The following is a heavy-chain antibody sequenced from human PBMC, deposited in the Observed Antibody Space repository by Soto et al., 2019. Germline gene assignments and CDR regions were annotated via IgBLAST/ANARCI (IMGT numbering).Heavy chain of an antibody. Sequence: PSETLSLTCTVSGGSIINYYWTWVRQPPGKGLEWIGYVYYSGSTNYNPSLESRVTISIDASKNQFSLKMKSVTAADTAVYYCVRDYLLTGFDPWGQGALVTVSS. CDR3: VRDYLLTGFDP. D-gene: IGHD3-9*01. CDR1: GGSIINYY. V-gene: IGHV4-59*01. CDR2: VYYSGST. J-gene: IGHJ5*02.